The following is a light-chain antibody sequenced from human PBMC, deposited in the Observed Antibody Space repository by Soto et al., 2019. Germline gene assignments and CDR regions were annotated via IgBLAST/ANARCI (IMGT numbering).Light chain of an antibody. CDR2: DAS. Sequence: EIVLTQSPATLSLSPGERATLSCRASQSVSSYLAWYQQKPGQAPRLLIYDASNRATGIPARFSGSGSGTDFTLTISSLEPEDFAVYYCQQRSNSPRTFGQGTKVEMK. CDR1: QSVSSY. CDR3: QQRSNSPRT. J-gene: IGKJ1*01. V-gene: IGKV3-11*01.